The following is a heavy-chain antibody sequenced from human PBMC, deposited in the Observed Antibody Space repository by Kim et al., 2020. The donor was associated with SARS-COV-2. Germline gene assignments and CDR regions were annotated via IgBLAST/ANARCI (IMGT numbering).Heavy chain of an antibody. D-gene: IGHD3-10*01. CDR1: GGSIRSTNYY. CDR2: IYHSGYT. J-gene: IGHJ5*02. Sequence: SETLSLTCSVSGGSIRSTNYYWVWIRQPPGKGLEWIGSIYHSGYTYFNPSLKSRVTISVDTSKNQFSLRLTSVTAADTAVYYCARLAYVLRGEPGPWGQGTLVPVSS. V-gene: IGHV4-39*01. CDR3: ARLAYVLRGEPGP.